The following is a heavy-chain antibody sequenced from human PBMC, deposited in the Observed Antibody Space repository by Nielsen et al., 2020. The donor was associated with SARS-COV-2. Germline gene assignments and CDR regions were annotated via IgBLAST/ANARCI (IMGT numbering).Heavy chain of an antibody. CDR3: ARDSRPLGWFDP. CDR2: INPNSGGT. J-gene: IGHJ5*02. CDR1: GYTFTGYY. D-gene: IGHD3-3*02. Sequence: ASVKVSCKASGYTFTGYYMHWVRQAPGQGLEWMGRINPNSGGTNYAQKFQGRVTMTRDTSISTAYMELSRLRSDDTAVYYCARDSRPLGWFDPWGQGTLVTVSS. V-gene: IGHV1-2*06.